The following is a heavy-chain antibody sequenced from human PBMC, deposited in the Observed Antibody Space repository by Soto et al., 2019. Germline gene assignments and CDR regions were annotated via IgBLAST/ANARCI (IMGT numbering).Heavy chain of an antibody. D-gene: IGHD3-10*01. Sequence: GGSLRLSCAASAFTFGSYAMSWVRQAPGKGLEWVSSISASGGNTYYADSVKGRFTISRGNSKNTLYLQMNSLRAEDTAVYYCAKSGSHSYFDYWGQGTLVTVSS. J-gene: IGHJ4*02. CDR1: AFTFGSYA. V-gene: IGHV3-23*01. CDR2: ISASGGNT. CDR3: AKSGSHSYFDY.